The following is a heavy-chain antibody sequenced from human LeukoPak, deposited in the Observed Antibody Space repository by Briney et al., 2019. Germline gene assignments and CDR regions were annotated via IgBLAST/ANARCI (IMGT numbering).Heavy chain of an antibody. J-gene: IGHJ5*02. Sequence: PSETLSLTCAVYGGSFSGYYWSWIRQPPGKGLEWIGEINHSGSTNYNPSLKSRVTISVDTSKNQFSLKLSSVTAADTAVYYCARGVSARSAAGTVAVRFDPWGQGTLVTVSS. CDR1: GGSFSGYY. D-gene: IGHD6-13*01. V-gene: IGHV4-34*01. CDR3: ARGVSARSAAGTVAVRFDP. CDR2: INHSGST.